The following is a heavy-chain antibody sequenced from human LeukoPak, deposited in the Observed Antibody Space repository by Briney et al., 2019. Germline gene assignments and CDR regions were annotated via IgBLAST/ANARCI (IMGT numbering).Heavy chain of an antibody. D-gene: IGHD2-15*01. Sequence: PGGSLRLSCAASGFTFSDHYMSWIRQAPGRGLEWVSYISDSGTTIYYADSVRGRFTISRDNAKNSLFLQMNRLRVEDTAVYYCARDHDSLGYWGQGTLVTVSS. V-gene: IGHV3-11*01. J-gene: IGHJ4*02. CDR2: ISDSGTTI. CDR1: GFTFSDHY. CDR3: ARDHDSLGY.